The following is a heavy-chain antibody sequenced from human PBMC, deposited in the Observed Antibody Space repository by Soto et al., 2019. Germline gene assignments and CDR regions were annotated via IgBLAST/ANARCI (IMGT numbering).Heavy chain of an antibody. V-gene: IGHV5-51*01. CDR3: ARPRITRVRGVSSSGLHV. Sequence: GESLKISCKGSGYSFTSYYIAWVRQMPWKGLEWMGIIHPGDSETRYSPSFQGHVIISADKSISSAYLQWSSLEAADTAMYYCARPRITRVRGVSSSGLHVWGQGNTVTVSS. J-gene: IGHJ6*01. CDR2: IHPGDSET. CDR1: GYSFTSYY. D-gene: IGHD3-10*01.